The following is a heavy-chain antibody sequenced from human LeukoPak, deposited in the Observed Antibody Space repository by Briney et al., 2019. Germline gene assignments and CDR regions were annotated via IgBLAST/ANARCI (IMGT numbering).Heavy chain of an antibody. Sequence: ASVKVSCKASGYTFTGYYMHWVRQAPGQGLEWMGWINPNSGGTNYAQKFQGRVTMTRDTSISTAYMELSRLRSDETAVYYCARDEDYYDILTGYFDYWGQGTLVTVSS. V-gene: IGHV1-2*02. CDR1: GYTFTGYY. J-gene: IGHJ4*02. CDR2: INPNSGGT. D-gene: IGHD3-9*01. CDR3: ARDEDYYDILTGYFDY.